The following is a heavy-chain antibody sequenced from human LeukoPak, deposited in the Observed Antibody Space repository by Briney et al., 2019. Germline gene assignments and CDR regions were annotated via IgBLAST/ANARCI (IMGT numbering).Heavy chain of an antibody. V-gene: IGHV4-59*01. D-gene: IGHD6-13*01. J-gene: IGHJ5*02. CDR3: ARSSSWYGWFDP. CDR2: IYYSGST. Sequence: SETLSLTCTVSGGSISSYYWSWIRQPPGKGLEWIGYIYYSGSTNYNPPLKSRVTISVDTSKNQFSLKLSSVTAADTAVYYCARSSSWYGWFDPWGQGTLVTVSS. CDR1: GGSISSYY.